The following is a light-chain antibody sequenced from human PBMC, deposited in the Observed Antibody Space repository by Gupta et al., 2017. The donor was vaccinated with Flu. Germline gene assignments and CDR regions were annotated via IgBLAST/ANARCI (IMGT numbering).Light chain of an antibody. CDR2: RAS. CDR1: QSISSW. Sequence: DSPMTQSPSTLSASVGDRVTITCRASQSISSWLAWYQQKPGKAPKLLIYRASSLESGVPSRFSGSGSETEFTLTINSLQADDFATYYCRQSNTYPLTFGEGTKVEIK. CDR3: RQSNTYPLT. V-gene: IGKV1-5*03. J-gene: IGKJ4*01.